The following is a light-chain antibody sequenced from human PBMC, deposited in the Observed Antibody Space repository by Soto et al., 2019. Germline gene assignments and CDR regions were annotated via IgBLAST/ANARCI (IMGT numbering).Light chain of an antibody. CDR2: WAS. Sequence: DIVMTQSPDSLAVSLGERATINCKSSQSVLYNSDNKNYLAWYQQKAGQPPKLLIYWASTRDSGVLDRFSGSGSGADFTLTISNLQAEDVAVYYCQQYYTTLSFGGGTKVEIK. CDR3: QQYYTTLS. V-gene: IGKV4-1*01. J-gene: IGKJ4*01. CDR1: QSVLYNSDNKNY.